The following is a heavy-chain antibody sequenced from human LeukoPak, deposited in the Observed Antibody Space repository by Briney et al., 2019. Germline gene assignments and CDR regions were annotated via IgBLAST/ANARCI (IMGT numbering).Heavy chain of an antibody. CDR2: ISSSSSYI. D-gene: IGHD3-22*01. Sequence: GGSLRLSCAASGFTFSSYSMNWVRQAPGKGLEWVSSISSSSSYIYYADSVKGRFTISRDNAKNSLYLQMNSLRAEDTAVSYCARDPWGYYDSRGYYPWGQGTLVPVSS. J-gene: IGHJ5*02. V-gene: IGHV3-21*01. CDR3: ARDPWGYYDSRGYYP. CDR1: GFTFSSYS.